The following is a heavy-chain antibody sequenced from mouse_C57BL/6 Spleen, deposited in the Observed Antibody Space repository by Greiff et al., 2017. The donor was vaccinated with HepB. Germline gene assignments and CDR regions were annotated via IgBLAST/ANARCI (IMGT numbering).Heavy chain of an antibody. CDR3: ARSGY. D-gene: IGHD3-1*01. J-gene: IGHJ4*01. CDR2: INPNNGGT. CDR1: GYTFTDYY. V-gene: IGHV1-26*01. Sequence: EVQLQQSGPELVKPGASVKISCKASGYTFTDYYMNWVKQSHGKSLEWIGDINPNNGGTSYNQKFKGKATLTVDKSSSTAYMELRSRTSEDSAVYYCARSGYWGQGTSVTVSS.